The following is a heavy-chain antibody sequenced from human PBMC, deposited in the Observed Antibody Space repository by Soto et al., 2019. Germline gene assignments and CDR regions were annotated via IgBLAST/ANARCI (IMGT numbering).Heavy chain of an antibody. D-gene: IGHD2-8*01. CDR2: IKSDAYGGAI. CDR3: TTTKGRLEPPTNDF. J-gene: IGHJ4*02. CDR1: GFTFSNAW. Sequence: EVQLVESGGGLVKPGGSLRLSCAASGFTFSNAWMSWVRRAPGKGLEWVGRIKSDAYGGAIDYAAPVKGRFTISRDDSKNRLFLQMNNLKAEATAVYSCTTTKGRLEPPTNDFWGQGTRVIVFS. V-gene: IGHV3-15*01.